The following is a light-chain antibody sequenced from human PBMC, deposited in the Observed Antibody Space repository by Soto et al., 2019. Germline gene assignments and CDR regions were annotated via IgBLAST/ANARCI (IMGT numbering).Light chain of an antibody. Sequence: DVVMTQSPLSLPVTLGQPASISCRSSQGLVYIDGNTYLSWFQQRPGQSPRRLIYKVSDRDSGVPDRFSGSGSGTDFTLKISRVDAEDVGIYYCMQGTHWHRTFGQATRLQIK. CDR1: QGLVYIDGNTY. J-gene: IGKJ5*01. V-gene: IGKV2-30*01. CDR2: KVS. CDR3: MQGTHWHRT.